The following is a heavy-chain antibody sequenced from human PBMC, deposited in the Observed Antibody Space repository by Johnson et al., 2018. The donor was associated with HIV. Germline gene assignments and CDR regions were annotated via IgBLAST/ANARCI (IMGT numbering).Heavy chain of an antibody. CDR2: INWKSGPI. CDR1: GFTFDDYA. CDR3: AKDQWYNWNYVSPDAFDI. V-gene: IGHV3-9*01. D-gene: IGHD1-7*01. Sequence: VQLVESGGGLVHPGRSLRLSCAASGFTFDDYAMHWVRQAPGKGLEWVSGINWKSGPIGYADSVKGRFTISRDNSKNTLYLQMNSLRAEDTAVYYCAKDQWYNWNYVSPDAFDIWGQGTMVTVSS. J-gene: IGHJ3*02.